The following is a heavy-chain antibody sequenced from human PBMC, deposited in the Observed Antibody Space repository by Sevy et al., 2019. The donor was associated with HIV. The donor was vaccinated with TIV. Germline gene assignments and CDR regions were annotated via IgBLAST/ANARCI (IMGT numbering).Heavy chain of an antibody. D-gene: IGHD4-4*01. V-gene: IGHV3-7*01. J-gene: IGHJ4*02. CDR1: GFTFTNFW. Sequence: GSLRLSCAASGFTFTNFWMSWVRQAPGKGLEWVANVNNDGSGQKYADSVKGRFIISRDNAKDSLYLQMNSLRTEDTAVYYCARNSANWGQGTLVTVSS. CDR3: ARNSAN. CDR2: VNNDGSGQ.